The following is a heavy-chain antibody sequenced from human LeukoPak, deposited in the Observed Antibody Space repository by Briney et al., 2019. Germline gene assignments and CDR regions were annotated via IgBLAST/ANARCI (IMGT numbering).Heavy chain of an antibody. Sequence: ASVKVSCKASGYTFTGYYMHWVRQAPGQGLEWMGWINPNSGGTNYAQKFQGRVTMTRDTSISTAYMELSRLRSDDTSVYYCARAVPYYYGSGSYYNVSYYYYGMDVWGQRTTVTVSS. D-gene: IGHD3-10*01. CDR1: GYTFTGYY. CDR2: INPNSGGT. V-gene: IGHV1-2*02. CDR3: ARAVPYYYGSGSYYNVSYYYYGMDV. J-gene: IGHJ6*02.